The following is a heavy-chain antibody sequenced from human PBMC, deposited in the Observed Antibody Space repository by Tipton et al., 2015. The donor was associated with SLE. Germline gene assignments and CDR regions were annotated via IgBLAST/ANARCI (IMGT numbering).Heavy chain of an antibody. J-gene: IGHJ4*02. CDR2: IDHSGST. CDR1: DGSFSDYY. Sequence: TLSLTCAVYDGSFSDYYWSWIRQPPGRGLEWIGEIDHSGSTNHNPSLKSRVTISVDTSKNQFSLKLSSVTAADTAVYYCAGGRGITGHHYFDYWGQGTLVTVSS. D-gene: IGHD1-20*01. V-gene: IGHV4-34*01. CDR3: AGGRGITGHHYFDY.